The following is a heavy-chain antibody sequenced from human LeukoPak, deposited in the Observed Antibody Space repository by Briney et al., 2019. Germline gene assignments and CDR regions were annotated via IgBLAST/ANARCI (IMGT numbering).Heavy chain of an antibody. J-gene: IGHJ6*03. Sequence: SETLSLTCSVSGYSISSGYYWSWIRQPPGKGLEWIGYIYYSGSTNYNPSLKSRVTISVDTSKNQFSLKLSSVTAADTAVYYCARSVEGYCSGGSCYSYYYYMDVWGKGTTVTVSS. D-gene: IGHD2-15*01. CDR3: ARSVEGYCSGGSCYSYYYYMDV. CDR1: GYSISSGYY. V-gene: IGHV4-61*01. CDR2: IYYSGST.